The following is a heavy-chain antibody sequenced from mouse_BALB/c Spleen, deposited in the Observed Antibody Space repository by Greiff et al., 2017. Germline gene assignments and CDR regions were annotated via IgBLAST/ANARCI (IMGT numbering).Heavy chain of an antibody. CDR3: ARNYGNSYAMDY. J-gene: IGHJ4*01. Sequence: EVKVVESGGGLVQPGGSLKLSCAASGFTFSSYGMSWVRQTPDKRLELVATINSNGGSTYYPDSVKGRFTISRDNAKNTLYLQMSSLKSEDTAMYYCARNYGNSYAMDYWGQGTSVTVSS. D-gene: IGHD2-1*01. CDR2: INSNGGST. CDR1: GFTFSSYG. V-gene: IGHV5-6-3*01.